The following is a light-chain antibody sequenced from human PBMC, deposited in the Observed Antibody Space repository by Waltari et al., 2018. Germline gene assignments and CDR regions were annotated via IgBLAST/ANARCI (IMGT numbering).Light chain of an antibody. J-gene: IGKJ3*01. CDR2: RAA. CDR1: QRIGDW. Sequence: DIPLTQSPTTLSASIGDRVTITCRASQRIGDWLAWYQQKPGKAPKLLVQRAATLENGVPSRFSGRESWTEFTLTINNLQPDDFATYFCHQYLSSSTFGAGTTVDFK. V-gene: IGKV1-5*03. CDR3: HQYLSSST.